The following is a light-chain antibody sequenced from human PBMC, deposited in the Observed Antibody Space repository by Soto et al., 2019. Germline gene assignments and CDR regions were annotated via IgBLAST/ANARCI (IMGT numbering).Light chain of an antibody. J-gene: IGKJ4*01. Sequence: EIVMTQSPATLSVSPGERATLSCRVSQSFISNLSWYQQTPRQAPRLLIYGASSRATGIPDRFSGSGSGTDFTLTISRLEPEDFAVYYCQQYGSSVTFGGGTKVDIK. CDR3: QQYGSSVT. CDR1: QSFISN. CDR2: GAS. V-gene: IGKV3-20*01.